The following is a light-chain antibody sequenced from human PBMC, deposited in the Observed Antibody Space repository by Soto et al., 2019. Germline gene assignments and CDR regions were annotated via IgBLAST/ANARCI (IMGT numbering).Light chain of an antibody. Sequence: QSALTQPASVSASPGQSITISCTGTSSDIGTYNYVSWYQQHPGKAPKLMIFEVNNRPSWVSDRFSGSKSGNMASLTVSGLQAEDEADYYCSSYTTTNTWVFGGGTQLTVL. CDR2: EVN. CDR1: SSDIGTYNY. J-gene: IGLJ3*02. CDR3: SSYTTTNTWV. V-gene: IGLV2-14*01.